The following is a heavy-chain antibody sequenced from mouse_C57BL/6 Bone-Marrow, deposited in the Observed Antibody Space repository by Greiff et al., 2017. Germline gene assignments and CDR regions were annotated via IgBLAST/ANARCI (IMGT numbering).Heavy chain of an antibody. Sequence: QVQLQQSGPGLVQPSQSLSITCTVSGFSLTSYGVHWVRQSPGKGLEWLGVIWRGGSTDYNAAFMSRLSITKDNSTSQVFFKMNSLQADDTAIDYCAKIYYYASYCDVWGTGTTVTVSS. CDR2: IWRGGST. V-gene: IGHV2-5*01. CDR1: GFSLTSYG. CDR3: AKIYYYASYCDV. J-gene: IGHJ1*03. D-gene: IGHD1-1*01.